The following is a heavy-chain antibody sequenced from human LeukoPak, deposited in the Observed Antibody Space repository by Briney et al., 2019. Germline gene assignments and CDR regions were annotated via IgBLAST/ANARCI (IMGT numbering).Heavy chain of an antibody. V-gene: IGHV1-69*05. CDR2: IIPIFGTA. J-gene: IGHJ5*02. CDR3: ARDYHSGYSSGWYPT. Sequence: SVKVSCKASGGTFSSYAISWVRQAPGQGLEWMGGIIPIFGTANYAQKFQGRVTITTDESTSTAYMELSSLRSEDTAVYYCARDYHSGYSSGWYPTWGQGTLVTVSS. D-gene: IGHD6-19*01. CDR1: GGTFSSYA.